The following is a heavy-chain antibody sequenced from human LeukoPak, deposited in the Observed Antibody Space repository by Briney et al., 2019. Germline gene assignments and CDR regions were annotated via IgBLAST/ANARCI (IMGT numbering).Heavy chain of an antibody. Sequence: ASVKVSCKASGYTFTSYGISWVRQAPGQGLEWMGWINNYNNNTNYVQRFQGRVTMTTDTSTNTAYMELRSLRSDDTAVYYCARRGLDYWGQGTLVTVSS. CDR3: ARRGLDY. CDR2: INNYNNNT. CDR1: GYTFTSYG. J-gene: IGHJ4*02. D-gene: IGHD3-10*01. V-gene: IGHV1-18*01.